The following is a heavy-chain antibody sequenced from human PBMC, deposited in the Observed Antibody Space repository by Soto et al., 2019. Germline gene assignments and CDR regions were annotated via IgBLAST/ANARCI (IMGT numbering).Heavy chain of an antibody. Sequence: EVQLVESGGGLVQPGGSLRLSCAASGFTFSSYSMNWVRQAPGKGLEWVSYISSSGSTIYYADSVKGRFTISRDNAKNSLFLQMNSLRDGDTAVYYCARRGSSSWYGDYWGQGTLVTVSS. J-gene: IGHJ4*02. CDR2: ISSSGSTI. CDR3: ARRGSSSWYGDY. CDR1: GFTFSSYS. V-gene: IGHV3-48*02. D-gene: IGHD6-13*01.